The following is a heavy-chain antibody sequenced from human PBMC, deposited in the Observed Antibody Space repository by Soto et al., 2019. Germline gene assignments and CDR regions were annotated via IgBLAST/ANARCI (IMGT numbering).Heavy chain of an antibody. D-gene: IGHD3-3*01. Sequence: PGGSLRLSCAASGFTFSSYSMNWVRQAPGKGLEWVSYISSSSSTIYYADSVKGRFTISRDNAKNSLYLQMNSLRDEDTAVYYCAQTMVLRFLEWLPLSPIDVWGQGTMVTVSS. CDR3: AQTMVLRFLEWLPLSPIDV. CDR2: ISSSSSTI. V-gene: IGHV3-48*02. J-gene: IGHJ6*02. CDR1: GFTFSSYS.